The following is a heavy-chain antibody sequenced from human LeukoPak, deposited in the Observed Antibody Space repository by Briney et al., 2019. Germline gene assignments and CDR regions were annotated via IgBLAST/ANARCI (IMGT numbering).Heavy chain of an antibody. D-gene: IGHD6-13*01. Sequence: GGSLRLSCAASGFTFSSYGMSWVRQAPGKGLEWVSAISGSGGSTYYADSVKGRFTISRDNSKNTLYLQMNSLRAEDTAVYYCAKDATSAYSNSWYPDAFDIWGQGAMVTVSS. CDR3: AKDATSAYSNSWYPDAFDI. J-gene: IGHJ3*02. V-gene: IGHV3-23*01. CDR2: ISGSGGST. CDR1: GFTFSSYG.